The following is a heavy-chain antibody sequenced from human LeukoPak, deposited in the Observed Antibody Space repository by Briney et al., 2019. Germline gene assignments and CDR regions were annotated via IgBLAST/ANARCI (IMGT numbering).Heavy chain of an antibody. J-gene: IGHJ6*03. D-gene: IGHD2-15*01. V-gene: IGHV1-46*01. CDR1: GYTFTSYG. CDR3: ARATDIVVVVAAGGMDV. Sequence: ASVKVSCKASGYTFTSYGISWVRQAPGQGLEWMGIINPSGGSTSYAQKFQGRVTMTRDTSTSTVYMELSSLRSEDTAVYYCARATDIVVVVAAGGMDVWGKGTTVTVSS. CDR2: INPSGGST.